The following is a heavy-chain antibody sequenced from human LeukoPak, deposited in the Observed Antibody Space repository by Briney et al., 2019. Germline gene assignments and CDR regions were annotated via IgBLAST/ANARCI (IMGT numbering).Heavy chain of an antibody. V-gene: IGHV3-30*02. D-gene: IGHD5-12*01. CDR1: GFTFSSYG. J-gene: IGHJ4*02. Sequence: GGSLRLSCAASGFTFSSYGMHWVRQAPGKGLEWVGFIRYDGSNKYYADSVKGRFTISRDNSKNTLYLQMNSLRAEDTAVYYCAKGRGGKATNYFDYWGQGTLVTVSS. CDR2: IRYDGSNK. CDR3: AKGRGGKATNYFDY.